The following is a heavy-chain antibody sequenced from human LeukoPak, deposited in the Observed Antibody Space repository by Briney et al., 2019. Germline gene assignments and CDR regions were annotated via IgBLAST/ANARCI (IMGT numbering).Heavy chain of an antibody. CDR3: ARYVGGGNSGGFDY. CDR2: ISSSGSTI. Sequence: PGGSLRLSCAASGFTFSSYEMNWVRQAPGKGLEWVSYISSSGSTIYYADSVKGRFTISRDNAKSSLYLQMNSLRAEDTAVCYCARYVGGGNSGGFDYWGQGTLVIVSS. V-gene: IGHV3-48*03. J-gene: IGHJ4*02. CDR1: GFTFSSYE. D-gene: IGHD4-23*01.